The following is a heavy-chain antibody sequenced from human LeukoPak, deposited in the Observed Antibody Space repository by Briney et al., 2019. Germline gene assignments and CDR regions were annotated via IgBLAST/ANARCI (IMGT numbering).Heavy chain of an antibody. CDR3: ARDLFGYCSGGSCYQAHY. V-gene: IGHV3-30-3*01. CDR2: ISYDGSNK. Sequence: PGRSLRLSCAASGFTFSSYAMHWVRQAPGKGLEWVAVISYDGSNKYYADSVKGRFTIPRDNSKNTLYLQMNSLRAEDTAVYYCARDLFGYCSGGSCYQAHYWGQGTLVTVSS. D-gene: IGHD2-15*01. J-gene: IGHJ4*02. CDR1: GFTFSSYA.